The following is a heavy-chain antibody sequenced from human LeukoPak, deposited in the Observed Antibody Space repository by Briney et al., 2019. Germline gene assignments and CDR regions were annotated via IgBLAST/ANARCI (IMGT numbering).Heavy chain of an antibody. D-gene: IGHD3-10*01. Sequence: SETLSLTCTVSGGPISSYYWGWIRQPPGKGLEWIGYIYYSGSTNYNPSLKSRVTISVDTSKNQFSLKLSSVTAADTAVYYCARDSGSGSYGVEYWGQGTLVTVSS. CDR3: ARDSGSGSYGVEY. V-gene: IGHV4-59*01. CDR2: IYYSGST. CDR1: GGPISSYY. J-gene: IGHJ4*02.